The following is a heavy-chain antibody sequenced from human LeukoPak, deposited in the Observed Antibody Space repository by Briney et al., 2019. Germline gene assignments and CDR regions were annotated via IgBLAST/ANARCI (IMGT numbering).Heavy chain of an antibody. D-gene: IGHD2-2*01. J-gene: IGHJ6*04. CDR3: ASCSSTSCLPAV. V-gene: IGHV1-69*05. CDR2: IFPIFGTA. Sequence: ASVKVSCKASGGTFSSYAISWVRQAPGQGLEWMGGIFPIFGTANYAQKSQGRVTITTDESTSTAYMELSSLRSEGTAVYYCASCSSTSCLPAVWGKGTTVTVSS. CDR1: GGTFSSYA.